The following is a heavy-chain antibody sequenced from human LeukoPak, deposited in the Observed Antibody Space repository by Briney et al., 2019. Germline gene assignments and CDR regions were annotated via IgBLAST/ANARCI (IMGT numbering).Heavy chain of an antibody. CDR2: INPSGGST. D-gene: IGHD6-6*01. V-gene: IGHV1-46*01. Sequence: ASVKVSCKASGYTFTSYYMHWVRQAPGQGLEWMEIINPSGGSTSYAQKFQGRVTMTRDTSKNQFSLKLSSVTAADTAVYYCARFSARPGFDRPFKSLSFDPWGQGTLVTVSS. J-gene: IGHJ5*02. CDR3: ARFSARPGFDRPFKSLSFDP. CDR1: GYTFTSYY.